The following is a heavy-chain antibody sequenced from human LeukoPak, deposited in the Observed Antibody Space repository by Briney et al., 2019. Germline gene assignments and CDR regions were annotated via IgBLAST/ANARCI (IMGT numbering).Heavy chain of an antibody. Sequence: QTGGSLRLSCAASGFTFSSYWMHWVRHAPGKGLAWVSRIKSDGSTNYADCVKGRFTISRDNAKNTLSLQMNSLRGEDTGVYYCARAPSEIGGYYPEYFRHWGQGTLVTVSS. CDR3: ARAPSEIGGYYPEYFRH. CDR2: IKSDGST. V-gene: IGHV3-74*01. J-gene: IGHJ1*01. D-gene: IGHD3-22*01. CDR1: GFTFSSYW.